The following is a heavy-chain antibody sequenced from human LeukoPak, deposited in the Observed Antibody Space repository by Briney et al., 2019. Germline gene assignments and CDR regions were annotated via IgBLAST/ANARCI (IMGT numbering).Heavy chain of an antibody. CDR2: NYWNNDK. CDR3: AHKGRGSGSYTM. Sequence: ESGPTLVKPTQTLTLTCTFSGFSLRSTGVGVAWIRQPPGKALEWLAVNYWNNDKSYSPSLKSRLTVTRDTSKNQVVLKMTNMDPVDTATYYCAHKGRGSGSYTMWGPGTLVTVSS. V-gene: IGHV2-5*01. D-gene: IGHD3-10*01. CDR1: GFSLRSTGVG. J-gene: IGHJ4*02.